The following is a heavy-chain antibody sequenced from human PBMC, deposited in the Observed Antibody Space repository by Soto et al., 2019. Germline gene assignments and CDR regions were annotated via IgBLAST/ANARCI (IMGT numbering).Heavy chain of an antibody. CDR2: ISVSVGST. J-gene: IGHJ4*02. D-gene: IGHD3-3*01. V-gene: IGHV3-23*01. CDR3: AKRNDFWIGSPGFLEY. CDR1: GFTFSSYA. Sequence: EGSLRLSCAASGFTFSSYAMSWVRQGPGKGLEWVSAISVSVGSTYYADSVKGRFNISRDNSKNTLYLQMNSLRAEDTAVYYCAKRNDFWIGSPGFLEYWGQGTMVNVSS.